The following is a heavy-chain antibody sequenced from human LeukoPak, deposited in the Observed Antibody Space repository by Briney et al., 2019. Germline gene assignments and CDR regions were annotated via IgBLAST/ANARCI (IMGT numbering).Heavy chain of an antibody. D-gene: IGHD5-12*01. CDR1: GFTFSSYA. Sequence: GGSLRLSCAASGFTFSSYAMHWVRQAPGKGLEWVAVISYDGSNKYYADSVKGRFTISRDNSKNTLYLQMNSLRAEDTAVYYCAREDRATTAFDIWGQGTMVTVSS. CDR2: ISYDGSNK. CDR3: AREDRATTAFDI. J-gene: IGHJ3*02. V-gene: IGHV3-30-3*01.